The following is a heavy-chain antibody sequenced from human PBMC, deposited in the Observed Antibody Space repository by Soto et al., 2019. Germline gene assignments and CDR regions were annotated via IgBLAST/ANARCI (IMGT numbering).Heavy chain of an antibody. CDR3: ARDMLDYYYDSSGYSL. Sequence: LRLSCAASGFTVSSNYMSWVRQAPGKGLEWVSVIYSGGSTYYADSVKGRFTISRDNSKNTLYLQMNSLRAEDTAVYYCARDMLDYYYDSSGYSLWGQGTLVTVSS. J-gene: IGHJ4*02. CDR1: GFTVSSNY. CDR2: IYSGGST. D-gene: IGHD3-22*01. V-gene: IGHV3-53*01.